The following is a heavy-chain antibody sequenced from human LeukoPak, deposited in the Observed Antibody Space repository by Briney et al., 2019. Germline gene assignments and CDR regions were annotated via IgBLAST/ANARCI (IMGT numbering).Heavy chain of an antibody. D-gene: IGHD4-17*01. CDR1: GGSISSGDYY. CDR2: IYYSGST. V-gene: IGHV4-30-4*01. J-gene: IGHJ6*02. CDR3: ARDLVYGDSYYYGMDV. Sequence: PSETLSLTCTVSGGSISSGDYYWSWIRQPPGKGLEWIGYIYYSGSTYYNPSLKSRVTISVDTSKNQFSLELSSVTAADTAVYYCARDLVYGDSYYYGMDVWGQGSTVTVSS.